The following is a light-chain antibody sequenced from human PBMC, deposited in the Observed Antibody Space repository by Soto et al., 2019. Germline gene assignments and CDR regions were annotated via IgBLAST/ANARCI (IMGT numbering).Light chain of an antibody. CDR3: QQYNNWHSLT. V-gene: IGKV3-15*01. J-gene: IGKJ4*01. Sequence: EIVMTQSPATLSVSPGERATLSCRASQSVSSNLAWYQQKPGQAPRLLIYGASTRATGIPARFSGSGSGTEFTLTISSLQSEDFAVYYCQQYNNWHSLTFGGGTKVVIK. CDR1: QSVSSN. CDR2: GAS.